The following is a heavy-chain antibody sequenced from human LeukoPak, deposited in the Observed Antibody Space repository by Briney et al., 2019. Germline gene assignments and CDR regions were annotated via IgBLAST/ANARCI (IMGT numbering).Heavy chain of an antibody. CDR3: ARHGDFWDGGIWFDP. CDR1: GGSISSFY. D-gene: IGHD3-3*01. CDR2: IYTSGTT. J-gene: IGHJ5*02. Sequence: SETLSLTCNVSGGSISSFYLSWIRQPPGKGLEWIGYIYTSGTTKYNPSLKSRLTMSVDTSNSQFLLKLSSVTAADTAVYYCARHGDFWDGGIWFDPGARGPLAPVSS. V-gene: IGHV4-4*09.